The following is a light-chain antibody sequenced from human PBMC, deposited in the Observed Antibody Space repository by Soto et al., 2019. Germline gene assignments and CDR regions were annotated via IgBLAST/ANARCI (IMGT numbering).Light chain of an antibody. CDR1: QTISSW. Sequence: IQMTQSPSTLSGSVGDRVTITCRASQTISSWLAWYQQKPGKAPKLLIYKASTLKSGVQSRFSGSGSGTEFTLTISSLQPDDFATYYCQHYNSYSEAVGQGTKVDI. CDR3: QHYNSYSEA. V-gene: IGKV1-5*03. CDR2: KAS. J-gene: IGKJ1*01.